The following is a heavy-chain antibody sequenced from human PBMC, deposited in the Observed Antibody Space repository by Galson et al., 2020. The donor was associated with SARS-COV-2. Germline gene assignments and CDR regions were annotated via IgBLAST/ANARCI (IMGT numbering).Heavy chain of an antibody. CDR3: ARGIGYCSSTSCSDYYYYGMDV. Sequence: QAGGSLRLSCAASASAFSTYAMAWVRQVPGKGLQFVSSILRSGDKTWYADSVKGRFTISRDNSKNTLYLQMTNMDPVDTATYYCARGIGYCSSTSCSDYYYYGMDVWGQGTTVTVSS. CDR1: ASAFSTYA. CDR2: ILRSGDKT. J-gene: IGHJ6*02. D-gene: IGHD2-2*01. V-gene: IGHV3-23*01.